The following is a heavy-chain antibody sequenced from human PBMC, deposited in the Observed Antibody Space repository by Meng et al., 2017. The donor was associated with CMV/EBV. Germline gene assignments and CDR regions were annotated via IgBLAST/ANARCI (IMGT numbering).Heavy chain of an antibody. Sequence: SCFTFSNYWMHWVRQAPGKGLVWVSRIDTDGTITSYADSVKGRFTVSRDNSKNTLYLQMNSLRAEDTAVYYCTRDAADSSSPAWFDPWGQGTLVTVSS. CDR3: TRDAADSSSPAWFDP. J-gene: IGHJ5*02. CDR1: CFTFSNYW. D-gene: IGHD6-13*01. CDR2: IDTDGTIT. V-gene: IGHV3-74*01.